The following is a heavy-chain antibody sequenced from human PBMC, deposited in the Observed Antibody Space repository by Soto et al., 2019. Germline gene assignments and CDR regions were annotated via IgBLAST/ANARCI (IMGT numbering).Heavy chain of an antibody. Sequence: EVQLLESGGGLVQPGGSLRLSCAASGFTFGTYAMKWLRQAPGRGLECVSFISGSGRTTYYVESVKGRFTVSRDNSKSTMYLQMNSLRAEDTALYYCAKFRGPSYSYYYMDVWGKGTTVTVSS. CDR2: ISGSGRTT. J-gene: IGHJ6*03. D-gene: IGHD3-16*01. CDR3: AKFRGPSYSYYYMDV. V-gene: IGHV3-23*01. CDR1: GFTFGTYA.